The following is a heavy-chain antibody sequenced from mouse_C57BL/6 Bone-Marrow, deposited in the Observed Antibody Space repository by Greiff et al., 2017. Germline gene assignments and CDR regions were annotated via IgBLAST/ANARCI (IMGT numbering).Heavy chain of an antibody. J-gene: IGHJ3*01. CDR3: AVNYDFAY. CDR1: GYTFTSYW. CDR2: INPSSGYT. Sequence: VKLVESGAELAKPGASVKLSCKASGYTFTSYWMHWVKQRPGQGLEWIGYINPSSGYTKYNQKFKDKATLTADESSSTAYMQLSSLTYEDSAVYYCAVNYDFAYWGQGTLVTVSA. V-gene: IGHV1-7*01. D-gene: IGHD2-1*01.